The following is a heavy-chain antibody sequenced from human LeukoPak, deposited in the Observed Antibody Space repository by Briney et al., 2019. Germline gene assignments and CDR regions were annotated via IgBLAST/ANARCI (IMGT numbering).Heavy chain of an antibody. CDR1: GYSITSGFY. V-gene: IGHV4-38-2*02. CDR3: ARGMSGSYDY. CDR2: IYYSGST. D-gene: IGHD1-26*01. J-gene: IGHJ4*02. Sequence: SDTLSLSCSVSGYSITSGFYCGWIRQPPGKGLEWIGRIYYSGSTKYNPSLKSRVTMSVDTSKNQFSLKLSSVTAADTAVYFCARGMSGSYDYWGQGTLVTVSS.